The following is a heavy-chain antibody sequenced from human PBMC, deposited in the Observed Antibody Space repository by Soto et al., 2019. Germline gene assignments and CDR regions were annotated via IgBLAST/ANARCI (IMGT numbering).Heavy chain of an antibody. CDR1: GFTFTSYG. Sequence: PGGSLRLSCAASGFTFTSYGMHWVRQAPGKGLEWVAVIWYDGSNKYYADSVKGRFTISRDNSKNTLYLQMNSLRAEDTAVHYCARDQGMATISVDYWGQGTLVTVSS. CDR2: IWYDGSNK. J-gene: IGHJ4*02. CDR3: ARDQGMATISVDY. D-gene: IGHD5-12*01. V-gene: IGHV3-33*01.